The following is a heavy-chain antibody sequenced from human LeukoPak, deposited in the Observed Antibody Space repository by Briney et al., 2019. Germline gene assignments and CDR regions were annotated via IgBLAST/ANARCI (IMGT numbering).Heavy chain of an antibody. CDR1: GFTFSSYG. D-gene: IGHD3-22*01. CDR2: ISYDGSNQ. V-gene: IGHV3-30*18. Sequence: GGSLRLSCAASGFTFSSYGMHWVRQAPGKGLEWVAVISYDGSNQYYADSVKGRFTISRDNSKNTLYLQMNSLRAEDTAVYYCAKGRRSGYSAFYYFDYWGQGTLVTVSS. CDR3: AKGRRSGYSAFYYFDY. J-gene: IGHJ4*02.